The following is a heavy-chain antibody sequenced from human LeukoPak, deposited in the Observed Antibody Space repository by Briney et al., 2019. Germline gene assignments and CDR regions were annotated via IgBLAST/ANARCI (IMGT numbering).Heavy chain of an antibody. J-gene: IGHJ4*02. CDR1: GFTFSSYA. CDR3: ARGICSSTSCGFYN. Sequence: PGRSLRLSCAASGFTFSSYAMHWVRQAPGKGLEWVAVISYDGSNKCYADSVKGRFTISRDNSKNTLYLQMNSLRAEDTAVYYCARGICSSTSCGFYNWGQGTLVTVSS. V-gene: IGHV3-30*01. D-gene: IGHD2-2*01. CDR2: ISYDGSNK.